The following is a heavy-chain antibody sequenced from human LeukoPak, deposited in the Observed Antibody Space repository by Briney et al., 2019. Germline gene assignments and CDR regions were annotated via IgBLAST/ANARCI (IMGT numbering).Heavy chain of an antibody. CDR1: GFTFSSYS. Sequence: GGSLRLSCAASGFTFSSYSMNWVRQAPGKGLEWVSSISSSSSYIYYADSVKGRLTISRDNAKNSLYLQMNSLRAEDTAVYYCAKDRDSSGWYFDYWGQGTLVTVSS. D-gene: IGHD6-19*01. V-gene: IGHV3-21*04. CDR3: AKDRDSSGWYFDY. CDR2: ISSSSSYI. J-gene: IGHJ4*02.